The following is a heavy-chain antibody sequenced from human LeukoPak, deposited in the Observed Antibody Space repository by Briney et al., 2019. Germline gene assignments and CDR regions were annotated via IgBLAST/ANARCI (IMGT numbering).Heavy chain of an antibody. CDR1: GASISNYY. V-gene: IGHV4-4*09. Sequence: SETLSLTCTVSGASISNYYWSWIRQTPEKGLEWMGHIHSSGGSSYHPSLKSRLTLSIDTSRNQLSLKLPSVTAADTAVYFCARLGSYHDFWGQGALVTVSS. J-gene: IGHJ4*02. CDR2: IHSSGGS. CDR3: ARLGSYHDF. D-gene: IGHD1-26*01.